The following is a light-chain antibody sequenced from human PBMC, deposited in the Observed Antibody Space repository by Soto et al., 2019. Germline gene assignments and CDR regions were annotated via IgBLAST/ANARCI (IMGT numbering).Light chain of an antibody. CDR3: CSHAGSPYV. Sequence: QSALTQPRSVSASPGQSVTISCTGTSSDVGGYNYVSWYQQHPGKAPKVMIYDVSKRPSGVPDRFSGSKSGNTASLTISGLQAEDEADYYCCSHAGSPYVFGTGTKVTVL. CDR2: DVS. V-gene: IGLV2-11*01. J-gene: IGLJ1*01. CDR1: SSDVGGYNY.